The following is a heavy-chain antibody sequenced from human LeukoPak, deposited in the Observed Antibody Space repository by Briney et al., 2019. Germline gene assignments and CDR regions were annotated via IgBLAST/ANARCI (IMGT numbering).Heavy chain of an antibody. J-gene: IGHJ6*02. V-gene: IGHV5-51*01. Sequence: GASLKISCKGSGSSFTSYWIGWVRPMPGKGLEWMGIIYPGDSDTRYSPSFQGQVTISADKSISTAYLQWSSLKASDTAMYYCARHLTTPDYYYYGMDVWGQGTTVTVSS. CDR3: ARHLTTPDYYYYGMDV. CDR1: GSSFTSYW. D-gene: IGHD4-17*01. CDR2: IYPGDSDT.